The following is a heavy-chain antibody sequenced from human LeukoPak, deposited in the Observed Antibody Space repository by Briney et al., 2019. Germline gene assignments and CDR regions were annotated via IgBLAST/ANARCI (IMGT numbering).Heavy chain of an antibody. J-gene: IGHJ3*02. CDR3: ARYTQHYGFDI. V-gene: IGHV1-8*01. CDR1: GYTSTSPD. CDR2: MNPRDNT. D-gene: IGHD3-3*02. Sequence: VASVKVSCKASGYTSTSPDINWVRQATGRGLEWLGWMNPRDNTGYAQKFQGRVTLTRGKSINTAYMELSSLRSEDTAVYYCARYTQHYGFDIWGQGTMVTVSA.